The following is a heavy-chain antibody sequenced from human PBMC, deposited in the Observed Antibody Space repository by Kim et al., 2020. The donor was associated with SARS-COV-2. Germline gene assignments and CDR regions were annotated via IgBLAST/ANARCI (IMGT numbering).Heavy chain of an antibody. D-gene: IGHD3-3*01. V-gene: IGHV5-51*01. CDR2: IYPGDSDT. J-gene: IGHJ6*02. CDR1: GYSFTSYW. CDR3: ARLRTSRYYDFWSGYDYYGMDV. Sequence: GESLKISCKGSGYSFTSYWIGWVRQMPGKGLEWMGIIYPGDSDTRYSPSFQGQVTISADKSISTAYLQGSSLKASDTAMYYCARLRTSRYYDFWSGYDYYGMDVWGQGTTVTVSS.